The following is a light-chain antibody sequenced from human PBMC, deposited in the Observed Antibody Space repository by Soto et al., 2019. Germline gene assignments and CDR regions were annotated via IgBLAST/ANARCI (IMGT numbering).Light chain of an antibody. CDR1: SSNIGAGYD. J-gene: IGLJ2*01. CDR3: QSYDSSLSGKVV. CDR2: GNS. Sequence: QSVLTQPPSVSGAPGQRVTISCTGSSSNIGAGYDVHWYQQLPGTAPKLLIYGNSNRPSGVPDRFSGSKSGTSASLAIPGLPAEEEADYYCQSYDSSLSGKVVFGGGPSSPS. V-gene: IGLV1-40*01.